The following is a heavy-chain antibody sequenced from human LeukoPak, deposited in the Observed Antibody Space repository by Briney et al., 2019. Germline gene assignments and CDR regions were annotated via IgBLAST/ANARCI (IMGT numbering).Heavy chain of an antibody. D-gene: IGHD1-14*01. CDR3: ASSSVTADAFDI. CDR2: IYYSGST. Sequence: SETLSLTCTVSGGSLSSSSYYWGWLHQPPGTGLEWLGSIYYSGSTYYNPSLKSRVTISVDTSNNQFSLKLSSVPAAHTAVYYCASSSVTADAFDIWGQGTMVTVSS. CDR1: GGSLSSSSYY. V-gene: IGHV4-39*01. J-gene: IGHJ3*02.